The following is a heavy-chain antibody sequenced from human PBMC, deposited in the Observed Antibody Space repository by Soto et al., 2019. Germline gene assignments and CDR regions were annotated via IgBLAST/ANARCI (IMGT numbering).Heavy chain of an antibody. V-gene: IGHV1-69*02. CDR1: GYTFSSYT. Sequence: ASVKVSCKASGYTFSSYTISWVRQAPGQGLEWMGRIIPILGIANYAQKFQGRVTITADKSTSTAYMELSSLRSEDTAVYYCARHYGSGISWCDHWGQGTLVTVSS. J-gene: IGHJ5*02. D-gene: IGHD3-10*01. CDR2: IIPILGIA. CDR3: ARHYGSGISWCDH.